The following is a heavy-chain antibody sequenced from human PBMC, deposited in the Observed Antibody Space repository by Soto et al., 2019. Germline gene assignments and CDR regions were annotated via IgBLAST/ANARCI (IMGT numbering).Heavy chain of an antibody. CDR3: ASGAYSSGFFDY. D-gene: IGHD3-22*01. CDR2: MYYSGST. J-gene: IGHJ4*02. CDR1: GGSISSGGYS. V-gene: IGHV4-31*11. Sequence: SETLSLTCAVSGGSISSGGYSWSWIRQHPGKGLEWIGYMYYSGSTYYNPSLKSRVTISVDTSKNQFSLKLSSVTAADTAVYYCASGAYSSGFFDYWGQGTLVTVSS.